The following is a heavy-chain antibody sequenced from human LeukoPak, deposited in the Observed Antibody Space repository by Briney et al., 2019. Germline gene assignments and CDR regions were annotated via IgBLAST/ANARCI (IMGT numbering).Heavy chain of an antibody. J-gene: IGHJ6*02. CDR1: GFSFSSYY. V-gene: IGHV3-7*03. Sequence: GGSLRLSCAASGFSFSSYYMSWVRQAPGKGLEWVALINPDGSERYYVDSVKGRFTISRDDAKNSLYLQMDSLRDDDTAMYFCTRDLAAVPGPRMDVWGQGTTVTVSS. CDR3: TRDLAAVPGPRMDV. D-gene: IGHD6-19*01. CDR2: INPDGSER.